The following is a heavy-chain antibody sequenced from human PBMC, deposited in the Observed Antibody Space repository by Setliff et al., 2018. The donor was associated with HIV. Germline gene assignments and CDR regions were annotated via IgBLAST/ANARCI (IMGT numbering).Heavy chain of an antibody. D-gene: IGHD3-22*01. J-gene: IGHJ4*02. CDR2: IKSKSDGGAX. V-gene: IGHV3-15*07. Sequence: GGXLRLXXAXSGFTFRXAWRXXXXXAPGKGLEWVGRIKSKSDGGAXHYAAPVKGRFTISRDDSQDTLYLEMNSLTNEDTDMYYCTTYSSVYYHSDCWGQGTLVTVSS. CDR1: GFTFRXAW. CDR3: TTYSSVYYHSDC.